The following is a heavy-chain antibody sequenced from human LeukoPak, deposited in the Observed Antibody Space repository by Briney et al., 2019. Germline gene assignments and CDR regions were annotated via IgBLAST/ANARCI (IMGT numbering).Heavy chain of an antibody. J-gene: IGHJ4*02. D-gene: IGHD3-3*01. V-gene: IGHV3-15*01. CDR2: IKSRNDVRTT. Sequence: GGSLRLSCAASGFTYSNAWMSWVRQAPGKGLEWVGRIKSRNDVRTTDYAATVKGRFSISRDYSKNTLYLEMYSLKTEDTAMYYCLYFWSGSSLVDYWGQGTLVTVSS. CDR3: LYFWSGSSLVDY. CDR1: GFTYSNAW.